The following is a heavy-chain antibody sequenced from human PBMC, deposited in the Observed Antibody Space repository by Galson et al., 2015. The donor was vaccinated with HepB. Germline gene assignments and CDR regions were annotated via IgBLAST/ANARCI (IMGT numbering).Heavy chain of an antibody. CDR3: ARDLYSGSYFDY. D-gene: IGHD1-26*01. Sequence: SLRLSCAASGFTFSSYAMHWVRQAPGKGLEWVAVISYDGSSKYYADSVKGRFTISRDNSKNTLYLQMNSLRAEDTAVYYCARDLYSGSYFDYWGQGTLVTVSS. CDR1: GFTFSSYA. V-gene: IGHV3-30*04. J-gene: IGHJ4*02. CDR2: ISYDGSSK.